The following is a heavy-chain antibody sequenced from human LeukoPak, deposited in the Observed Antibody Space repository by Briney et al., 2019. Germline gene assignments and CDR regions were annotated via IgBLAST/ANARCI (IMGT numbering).Heavy chain of an antibody. Sequence: GRSLRLSCAASGFTFSSYGMHWVRQAPGKGLEWVAVISYDGSNKYYADSVKGRFTISRDNPKNTLYLQMNSLRAEDTAVYYCAKDTSSGPLYYGMDVWGQGTTVTVSS. CDR1: GFTFSSYG. D-gene: IGHD6-19*01. CDR2: ISYDGSNK. J-gene: IGHJ6*02. CDR3: AKDTSSGPLYYGMDV. V-gene: IGHV3-30*18.